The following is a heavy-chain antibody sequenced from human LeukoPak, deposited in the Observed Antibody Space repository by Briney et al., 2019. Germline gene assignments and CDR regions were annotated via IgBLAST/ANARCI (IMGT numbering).Heavy chain of an antibody. J-gene: IGHJ6*03. CDR2: ISGSGGST. CDR1: GFTFSNAW. V-gene: IGHV3-23*01. D-gene: IGHD6-13*01. Sequence: GSLRLSCAASGFTFSNAWMSWVRQAPGKGLEWVSGISGSGGSTYYLDSVKGRFTISRDNSKNTLYLQMNSLRAEDTAVYYCAKDFDGSTWFGRNYMDVWGKGTTVTVSS. CDR3: AKDFDGSTWFGRNYMDV.